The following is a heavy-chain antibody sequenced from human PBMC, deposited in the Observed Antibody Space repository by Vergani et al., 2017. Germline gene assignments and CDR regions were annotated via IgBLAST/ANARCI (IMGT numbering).Heavy chain of an antibody. CDR1: GYSFTSYW. D-gene: IGHD6-19*01. CDR2: IYPGDSDT. V-gene: IGHV5-51*01. Sequence: EVQLVQSGAEVKKPGESLKISCKGSGYSFTSYWIGWVRPMPGKGLEWMGIIYPGDSDTRYSPSFQGPVTISADKSISTAYLQWSRLNASDTAMYYCARQPAGAGRDDAFDIWGQGTMVTVSS. CDR3: ARQPAGAGRDDAFDI. J-gene: IGHJ3*02.